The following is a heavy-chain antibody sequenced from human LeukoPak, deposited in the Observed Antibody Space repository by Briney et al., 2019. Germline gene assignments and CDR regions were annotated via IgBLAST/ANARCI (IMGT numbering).Heavy chain of an antibody. CDR1: GYTFTRCG. Sequence: ASVKVSCKASGYTFTRCGISWVRQAPGQGLEWMGWISTYNGKTNYAQKLQGRVTMTTDTSTSTAYMELRSLRSDDTAVYYCARVAVAGVYFDYWGQGTLVTVSS. CDR2: ISTYNGKT. CDR3: ARVAVAGVYFDY. J-gene: IGHJ4*02. D-gene: IGHD6-19*01. V-gene: IGHV1-18*01.